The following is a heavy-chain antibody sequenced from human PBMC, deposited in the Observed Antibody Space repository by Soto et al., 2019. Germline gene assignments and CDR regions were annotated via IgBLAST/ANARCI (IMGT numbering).Heavy chain of an antibody. CDR1: GYTFTGYY. V-gene: IGHV1-2*04. J-gene: IGHJ6*02. CDR3: ARDSRGSSPGGMDV. D-gene: IGHD6-6*01. CDR2: INPNSGGT. Sequence: ASVKVSCKASGYTFTGYYMHWVRQAPGQGLEWMGWINPNSGGTNYAQKFQGWVTMTRDTSISTAYMELSRLRSDDTAVYYCARDSRGSSPGGMDVWGQGTTVTVSS.